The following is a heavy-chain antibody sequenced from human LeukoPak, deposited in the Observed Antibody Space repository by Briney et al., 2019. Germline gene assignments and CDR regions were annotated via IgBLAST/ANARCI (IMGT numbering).Heavy chain of an antibody. D-gene: IGHD2-2*01. Sequence: GGSLRLSCAASGNYWMHWVRQAPGKGLVWVSHINSDGSWTSYADPVKGRFTISKDNAKNTVYLQMNNLRAEDTAVYYCVSFYETYWGRGTLVTVSS. CDR1: GNYW. CDR2: INSDGSWT. CDR3: VSFYETY. J-gene: IGHJ4*02. V-gene: IGHV3-74*01.